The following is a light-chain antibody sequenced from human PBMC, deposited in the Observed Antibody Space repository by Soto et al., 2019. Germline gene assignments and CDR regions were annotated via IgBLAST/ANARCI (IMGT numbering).Light chain of an antibody. CDR1: QNIDIW. CDR3: QQHKSYPVT. Sequence: DIQMTPSLSTLSASVVDKVNIIFHAIQNIDIWLSWYQQKPGKAPSLLIYDASNLKSGVPSRFSGSGSGTEFTLTISSLQPDDSGSYYCQQHKSYPVTCGGGTKVDNK. CDR2: DAS. J-gene: IGKJ4*01. V-gene: IGKV1-5*02.